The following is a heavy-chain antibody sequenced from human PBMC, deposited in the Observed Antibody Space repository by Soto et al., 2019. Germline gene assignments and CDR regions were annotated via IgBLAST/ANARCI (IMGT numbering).Heavy chain of an antibody. CDR2: ISYDGSNK. J-gene: IGHJ6*02. V-gene: IGHV3-30*18. Sequence: GSLRLSCEASGFTFSSYGMHWVRQAPGKGLEWVAIISYDGSNKYYADSVKGRFTISRDNSKNTLYLQMNSLRAEDTAVYYCAKEAGIAARHPFGGYYYYGMDVWAQGTTVTVSS. D-gene: IGHD6-6*01. CDR1: GFTFSSYG. CDR3: AKEAGIAARHPFGGYYYYGMDV.